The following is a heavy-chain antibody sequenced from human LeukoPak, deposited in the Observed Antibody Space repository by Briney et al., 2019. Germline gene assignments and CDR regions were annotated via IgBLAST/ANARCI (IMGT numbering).Heavy chain of an antibody. CDR1: GFTFSSYG. CDR3: VRGSFGPDI. CDR2: ISYDGSNK. V-gene: IGHV3-30*03. Sequence: PGGSLRLSCAASGFTFSSYGMHWVRQAPGKGLEWVAVISYDGSNKCYADSVKGRFTISRDNAKNTLYLQMNSLRAEDTAVYYCVRGSFGPDIWGQGTMVTVSS. D-gene: IGHD3/OR15-3a*01. J-gene: IGHJ3*02.